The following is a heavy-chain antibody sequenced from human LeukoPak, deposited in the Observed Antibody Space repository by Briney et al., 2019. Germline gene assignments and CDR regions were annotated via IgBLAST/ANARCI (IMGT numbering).Heavy chain of an antibody. V-gene: IGHV5-51*01. CDR1: GYSFTSCW. J-gene: IGHJ4*02. Sequence: GESLKISCKGSGYSFTSCWIDWVRQMPGKGLEWMGIIYPGDSDTRYSPSFQGQVTISADNSISTAYLQWSSLKASDTAMYYCASPGHYGDGYFDYWGQGTLVTVSS. CDR3: ASPGHYGDGYFDY. CDR2: IYPGDSDT. D-gene: IGHD4-17*01.